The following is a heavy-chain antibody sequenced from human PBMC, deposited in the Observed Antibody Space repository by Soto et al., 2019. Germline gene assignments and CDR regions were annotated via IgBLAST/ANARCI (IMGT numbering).Heavy chain of an antibody. CDR3: ARGGYSSRDYYYCGMDV. V-gene: IGHV1-69*06. Sequence: QVQLVQSGAEVKKPGSSVKVSCKASGGTFSSYAISWVRQAPGQGLEWMGGIIPIFGTANYAQKFQGRVTITAGKSTSTAYMELSSVRSEDTAVYYCARGGYSSRDYYYCGMDVWGQGTTVTVSS. J-gene: IGHJ6*02. D-gene: IGHD6-13*01. CDR2: IIPIFGTA. CDR1: GGTFSSYA.